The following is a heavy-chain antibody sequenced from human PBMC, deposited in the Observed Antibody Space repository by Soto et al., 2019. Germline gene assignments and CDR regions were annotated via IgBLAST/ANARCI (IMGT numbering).Heavy chain of an antibody. CDR3: EIAAGGYCSGGCCYLDC. CDR2: INPSGGSA. D-gene: IGHD2-15*01. V-gene: IGHV1-46*01. CDR1: GYTFTNYY. Sequence: QVQLVQSGAEVKNPGASVKVSCKASGYTFTNYYIHWVRQARGQGLEWMGIINPSGGSASYAQKFKGVVAMARNTSTSTVYMGQSRLRTEDTAIFYCEIAAGGYCSGGCCYLDCWGHRGVVSVAS. J-gene: IGHJ4*03.